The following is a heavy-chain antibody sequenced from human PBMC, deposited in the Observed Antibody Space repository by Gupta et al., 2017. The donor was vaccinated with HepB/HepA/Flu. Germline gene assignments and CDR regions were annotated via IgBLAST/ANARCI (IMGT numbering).Heavy chain of an antibody. J-gene: IGHJ4*02. V-gene: IGHV4-39*01. CDR2: ISYSGNT. D-gene: IGHD4-17*01. CDR3: ARRYGDYQIDY. Sequence: QLQLQESGPGLVKPSETLSLTCTVSVGSITSSPYYWGWIRQPPGKGLEWIGSISYSGNTYYNMSLKSRVTISVDTSKNPFSLKVTSVTAADTAVYYCARRYGDYQIDYWGRGTLVTVSS. CDR1: VGSITSSPYY.